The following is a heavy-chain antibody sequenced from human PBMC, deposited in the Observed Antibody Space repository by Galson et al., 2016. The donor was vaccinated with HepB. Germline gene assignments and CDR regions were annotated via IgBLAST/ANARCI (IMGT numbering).Heavy chain of an antibody. CDR2: TYKRSKWPT. CDR3: ARVATAVRSGWKTLAPRFYYSGVDV. V-gene: IGHV6-1*01. Sequence: CAISGDSVSSSNVAWNWIRQSPSRGLEWLEGTYKRSKWPTDYAGSVKSRMTIKPDTVRNQFSLPLQSVTPEDTAVYYCARVATAVRSGWKTLAPRFYYSGVDVWGHGTTVTVSS. CDR1: GDSVSSSNVA. J-gene: IGHJ6*02. D-gene: IGHD6-19*01.